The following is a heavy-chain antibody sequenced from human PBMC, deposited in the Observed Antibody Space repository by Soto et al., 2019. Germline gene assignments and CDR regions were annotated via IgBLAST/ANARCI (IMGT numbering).Heavy chain of an antibody. CDR3: ARSYYDFWSGFLSRYWFDP. CDR2: IYYSGST. J-gene: IGHJ5*02. CDR1: GGSISSSSYY. Sequence: SETLCLTCTVAGGSISSSSYYWGWIRQPPGKGLEWIGSIYYSGSTYYNPSLKSRVTISVDTSKNQFSLKLSSVTAADTAVYYCARSYYDFWSGFLSRYWFDPWGQGTLVTVSS. V-gene: IGHV4-39*01. D-gene: IGHD3-3*01.